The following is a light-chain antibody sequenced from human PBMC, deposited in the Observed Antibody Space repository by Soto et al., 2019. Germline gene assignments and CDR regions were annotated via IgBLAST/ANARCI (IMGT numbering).Light chain of an antibody. CDR1: QSVSSTY. V-gene: IGKV3-20*01. J-gene: IGKJ2*01. CDR2: GAS. Sequence: EIVLTQSPGTLSLSPGERATLSCRASQSVSSTYIAWYQQNPGRAPRLLIYGASSRATGIPDRFSGSGSGTDFTLTISILESEDFAVYFCQQYSRSPPFTFGQPTQVQIK. CDR3: QQYSRSPPFT.